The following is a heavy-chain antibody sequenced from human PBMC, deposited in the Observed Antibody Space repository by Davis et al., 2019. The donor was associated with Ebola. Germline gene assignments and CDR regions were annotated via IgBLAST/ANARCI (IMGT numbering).Heavy chain of an antibody. Sequence: GESLKISCAGSGFTFSYYAMSWVRQAPGKGLEWVSSIDGNGADTYYADSVKGRFTISRDNAKNSLYLQMNSLRDEDTAVYYCARETSTGWLAQGYWGQGTLVTVSS. CDR1: GFTFSYYA. V-gene: IGHV3-21*01. CDR2: IDGNGADT. D-gene: IGHD3-22*01. CDR3: ARETSTGWLAQGY. J-gene: IGHJ4*02.